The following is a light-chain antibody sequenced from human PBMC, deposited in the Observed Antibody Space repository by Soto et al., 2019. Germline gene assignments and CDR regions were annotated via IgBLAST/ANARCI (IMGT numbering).Light chain of an antibody. CDR2: DAT. Sequence: QAVVTQEPSLTVSPGGTVTLTCGSSTGAVTSDHYPYWFQQKPGQAPRALILDATNKHSWTPARFSGSLLGGKAALTLSGAQREDEADYYCLLFGGPGVFGGGTKLTVL. V-gene: IGLV7-46*01. J-gene: IGLJ2*01. CDR3: LLFGGPGV. CDR1: TGAVTSDHY.